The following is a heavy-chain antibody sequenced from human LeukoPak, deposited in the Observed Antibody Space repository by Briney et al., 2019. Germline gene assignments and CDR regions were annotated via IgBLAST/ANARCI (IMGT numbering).Heavy chain of an antibody. CDR2: IYSGGST. V-gene: IGHV3-53*01. CDR3: ARGWVGALVYFDY. CDR1: GFTVISNY. Sequence: PGGSLRLSCAASGFTVISNYMIWVRQAPGKGLEWVSIIYSGGSTNYADSVKGQFTISRDNSKNTVYLQMNSLRAEDTAVYYCARGWVGALVYFDYWGQGTLVTVSS. J-gene: IGHJ4*02. D-gene: IGHD1-26*01.